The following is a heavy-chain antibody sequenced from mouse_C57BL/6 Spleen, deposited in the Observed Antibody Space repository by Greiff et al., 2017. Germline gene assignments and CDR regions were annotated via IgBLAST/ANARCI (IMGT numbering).Heavy chain of an antibody. J-gene: IGHJ2*01. CDR2: IYPGSGST. CDR3: ARRAMVTRYFDY. V-gene: IGHV1-55*01. Sequence: VQLQQPGAELVKPGASVKMSCKASGYTFTSYWITWVKQRPGQGLEWIGDIYPGSGSTNYNEKFKSKATLTVDTSSSTAYMQLSSLTSEDSAVYYCARRAMVTRYFDYWGQGTTLTVSS. CDR1: GYTFTSYW. D-gene: IGHD2-2*01.